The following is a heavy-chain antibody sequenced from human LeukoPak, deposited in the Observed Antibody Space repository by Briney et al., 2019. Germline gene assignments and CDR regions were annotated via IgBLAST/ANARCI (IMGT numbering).Heavy chain of an antibody. CDR1: GGTFSSYA. V-gene: IGHV1-69*04. CDR3: ARDYDSSGYYPDWFDP. CDR2: IIPILGIA. Sequence: SVKVSCKASGGTFSSYAISWVRQAPGQGLEWMGRIIPILGIANYAQKFQGRVTITADKSTSTAYMELSSLRSEDTAVYYCARDYDSSGYYPDWFDPWGQGTLVTVSS. J-gene: IGHJ5*02. D-gene: IGHD3-22*01.